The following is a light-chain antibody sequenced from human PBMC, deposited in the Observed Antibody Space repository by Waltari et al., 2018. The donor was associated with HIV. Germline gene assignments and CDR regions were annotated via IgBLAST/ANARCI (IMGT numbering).Light chain of an antibody. Sequence: QSALTQPASVSGSPGQSITISCTGTSSDIGNYNIVSWYQQYAGKAPKLIIYEGIKRPSGVSNRISGSKSANTASLTISGLQAEDEADYYCSSYGGSSNWLFGGGTKLTVL. CDR2: EGI. V-gene: IGLV2-23*01. CDR3: SSYGGSSNWL. CDR1: SSDIGNYNI. J-gene: IGLJ2*01.